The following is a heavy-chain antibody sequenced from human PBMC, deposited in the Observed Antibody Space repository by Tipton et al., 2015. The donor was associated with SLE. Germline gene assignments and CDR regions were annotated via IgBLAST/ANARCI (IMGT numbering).Heavy chain of an antibody. CDR3: MREPNPEIYYNF. D-gene: IGHD3-10*01. V-gene: IGHV7-4-1*02. CDR2: IRTHTGYS. CDR1: GYTFTEFA. Sequence: QVQLVQSGAELRDPGTSVRVSCKASGYTFTEFAINWVRQAPGQGLEWMGWIRTHTGYSVYAQDFTGRFVFSLDTSISTAYLEIISLRTEDTAVHYCMREPNPEIYYNFWGQGTLVTVSS. J-gene: IGHJ4*02.